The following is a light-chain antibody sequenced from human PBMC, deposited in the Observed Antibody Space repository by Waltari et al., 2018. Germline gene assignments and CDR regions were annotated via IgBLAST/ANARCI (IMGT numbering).Light chain of an antibody. V-gene: IGKV1-39*01. Sequence: DIQMTPSPSSLFASVGDSVPITCRASQSISSYLNWYQQKPGKAPKLLIYAASSLQSGVPSRFSGSGSGTDFTLTISSLQPEDFATYYCQQSYSTPRTFGQGTRLEIK. J-gene: IGKJ5*01. CDR2: AAS. CDR3: QQSYSTPRT. CDR1: QSISSY.